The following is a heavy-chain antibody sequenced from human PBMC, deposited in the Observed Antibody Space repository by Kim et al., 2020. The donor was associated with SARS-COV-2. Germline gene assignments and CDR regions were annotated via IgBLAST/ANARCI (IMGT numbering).Heavy chain of an antibody. D-gene: IGHD3-10*01. CDR1: GFTFSDYW. CDR2: INSDGSYT. J-gene: IGHJ6*02. V-gene: IGHV3-74*01. Sequence: GGSLRLSCAASGFTFSDYWMHWVRQAPGKGLVWVSRINSDGSYTIYADSVKGRFTISRDNAKNTLYLQMNSLRAGDTAVYYCVRVMGTHMVRGVSSSFVYYYYGMDVWGQGTTVTVSS. CDR3: VRVMGTHMVRGVSSSFVYYYYGMDV.